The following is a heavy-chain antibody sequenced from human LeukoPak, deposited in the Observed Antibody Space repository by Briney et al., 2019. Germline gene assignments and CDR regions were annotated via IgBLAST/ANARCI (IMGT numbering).Heavy chain of an antibody. J-gene: IGHJ3*02. CDR2: IYPGDSDT. CDR1: GYTFVSYW. D-gene: IGHD3-22*01. Sequence: GESLKISCKGSGYTFVSYWIGWVRQMPGKGLEWMGIIYPGDSDTRYSPSFQGHVTISADRSISTAYLQWSTLKASDTAIYYCARIPVWLYPPRLGGIVVVHNHALDIWGQGTMVTVSS. V-gene: IGHV5-51*01. CDR3: ARIPVWLYPPRLGGIVVVHNHALDI.